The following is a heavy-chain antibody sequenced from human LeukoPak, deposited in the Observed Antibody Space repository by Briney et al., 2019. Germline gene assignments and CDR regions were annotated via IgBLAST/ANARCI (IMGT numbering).Heavy chain of an antibody. D-gene: IGHD6-13*01. CDR3: ATGQLVFDY. CDR2: INHSGST. CDR1: GGSFSGYY. J-gene: IGHJ4*02. V-gene: IGHV4-34*01. Sequence: SETLSLTCAVYGGSFSGYYWSWSRQPPGKGLEWIGEINHSGSTNYNPSLKSRVTISVDTSKNQFSLKLSSVTAADTAVYYCATGQLVFDYWGQGTLVTVSS.